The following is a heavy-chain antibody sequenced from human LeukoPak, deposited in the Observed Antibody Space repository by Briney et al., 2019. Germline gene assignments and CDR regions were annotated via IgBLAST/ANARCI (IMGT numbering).Heavy chain of an antibody. V-gene: IGHV1-69*13. CDR1: GYTFTSYY. CDR2: IIPIFGTA. J-gene: IGHJ4*02. Sequence: SVKVSCKASGYTFTSYYMHWVRQAPGQGLEWMGGIIPIFGTANCAQKFQGRVTITADESTSTAYMELSSLRSEDTAVYYCARVYSSGWYPVFDYWGQGTLVTVSS. D-gene: IGHD6-19*01. CDR3: ARVYSSGWYPVFDY.